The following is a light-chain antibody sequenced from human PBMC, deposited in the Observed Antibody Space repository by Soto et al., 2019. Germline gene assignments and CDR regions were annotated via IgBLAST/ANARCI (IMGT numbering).Light chain of an antibody. Sequence: QSALTQPASVSGSPGQSITISCTGTSSDIGGYNYVSWYQHHPGRAPKLMIFEVSNRPSGVSNRFSGSKSANTASLTISGLQAEDEGEYYCSSYTASSTPVFGRGTKLTVL. CDR1: SSDIGGYNY. CDR3: SSYTASSTPV. J-gene: IGLJ3*02. V-gene: IGLV2-14*01. CDR2: EVS.